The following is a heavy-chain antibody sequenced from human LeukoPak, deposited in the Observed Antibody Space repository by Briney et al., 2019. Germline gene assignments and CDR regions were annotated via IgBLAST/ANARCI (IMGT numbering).Heavy chain of an antibody. D-gene: IGHD6-19*01. J-gene: IGHJ4*02. V-gene: IGHV1-69*01. CDR2: IIPIFGTA. CDR3: AVGYSSGWYVLDY. CDR1: GGTFSSYA. Sequence: SVKVSCKASGGTFSSYAISWVRPAPGQGLEWMGGIIPIFGTANYAQKFQGRVTITADESTSTAYMELSSLRSEDTAVYYCAVGYSSGWYVLDYWGQGTLVTVSS.